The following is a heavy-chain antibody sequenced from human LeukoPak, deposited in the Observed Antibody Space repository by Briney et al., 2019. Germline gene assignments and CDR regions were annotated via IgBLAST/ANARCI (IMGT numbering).Heavy chain of an antibody. Sequence: GGSLRLSCAASGFTFSSYGMSWVRQAPGKGLEWVSAISGSGGSTYYADSVKGRFTISRDNSKNTLYLQMNSLRAEDTAVYYCAKFWVEWDIVVVPAAATSDWGQGTLVTVSS. D-gene: IGHD2-2*01. V-gene: IGHV3-23*01. CDR3: AKFWVEWDIVVVPAAATSD. CDR1: GFTFSSYG. J-gene: IGHJ4*02. CDR2: ISGSGGST.